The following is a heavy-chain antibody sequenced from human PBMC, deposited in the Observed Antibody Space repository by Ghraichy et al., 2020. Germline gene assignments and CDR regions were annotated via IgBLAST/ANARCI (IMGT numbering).Heavy chain of an antibody. CDR2: ISGSGGDT. J-gene: IGHJ4*02. CDR3: AKNILEWPFDY. V-gene: IGHV3-23*01. CDR1: GFTFTSYV. Sequence: GGSLRLSCAASGFTFTSYVMSWVRQAPGKGLEWVSRISGSGGDTYYAGSVKGRFTISRDNSKNTLYLQMNSLRAEDTATYYCAKNILEWPFDYWGQGTLVTVSS. D-gene: IGHD3-3*01.